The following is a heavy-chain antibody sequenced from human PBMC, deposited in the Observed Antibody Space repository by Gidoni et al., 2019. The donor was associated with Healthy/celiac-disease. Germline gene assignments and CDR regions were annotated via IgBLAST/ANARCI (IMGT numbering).Heavy chain of an antibody. V-gene: IGHV3-23*01. CDR2: ISGSGGST. CDR1: GFNVSSYA. Sequence: AASGFNVSSYAMSWVRQAPGKGLEWVSAISGSGGSTYYADSVNGRFTISRDNSKNTLYLQMNSLRAEDTAVYYCAKHSDGYYDFWSGYSDYWGQGTLVTVSS. D-gene: IGHD3-3*01. CDR3: AKHSDGYYDFWSGYSDY. J-gene: IGHJ4*02.